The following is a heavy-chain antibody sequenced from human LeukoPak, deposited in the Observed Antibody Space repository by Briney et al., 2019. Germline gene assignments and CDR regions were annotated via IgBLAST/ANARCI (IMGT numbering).Heavy chain of an antibody. CDR1: GGFISSYY. CDR3: ARLRRYSAYGGLDY. D-gene: IGHD5-12*01. CDR2: IYDSGST. J-gene: IGHJ4*02. Sequence: RSETLSLTCTVSGGFISSYYGGWIRQPPGEGRGWIGYIYDSGSTNYIPSLKSRVTISIDTAKNQFSLKLSSVTAADTAVYYCARLRRYSAYGGLDYWGQGILVTVSS. V-gene: IGHV4-59*08.